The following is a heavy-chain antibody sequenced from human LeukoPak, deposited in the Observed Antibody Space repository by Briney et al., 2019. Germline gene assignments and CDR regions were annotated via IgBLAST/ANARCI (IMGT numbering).Heavy chain of an antibody. Sequence: GGSLRLSCAASGFTFSVYGMYWVRQAPGKGLEWVAVISYDGSNKYYADSVKGRFTISRDNSKNTLYLQMNSLRAEDTAVYYCARDLLSGGSCYDYWGQGTLVTVSS. V-gene: IGHV3-30*03. CDR3: ARDLLSGGSCYDY. J-gene: IGHJ4*02. CDR2: ISYDGSNK. D-gene: IGHD2-15*01. CDR1: GFTFSVYG.